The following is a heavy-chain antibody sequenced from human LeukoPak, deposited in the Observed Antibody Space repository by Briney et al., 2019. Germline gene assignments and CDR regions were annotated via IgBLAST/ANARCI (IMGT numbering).Heavy chain of an antibody. V-gene: IGHV3-48*03. CDR3: ARRFSYYYDSSGYTNFDY. CDR1: GFTFSSYE. CDR2: ISSSVSTI. D-gene: IGHD3-22*01. Sequence: GGSLRLSCAASGFTFSSYEMNWVRQAPGKGLEWVSYISSSVSTIYYADSVKGRFTISRDNAKNSLYLQMNSLRAEDTAVYYCARRFSYYYDSSGYTNFDYWGQGTLVTVSS. J-gene: IGHJ4*02.